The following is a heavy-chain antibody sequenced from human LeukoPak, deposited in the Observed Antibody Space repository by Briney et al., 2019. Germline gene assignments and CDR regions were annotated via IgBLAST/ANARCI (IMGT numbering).Heavy chain of an antibody. J-gene: IGHJ4*02. CDR1: GFTFSGYA. CDR3: AKNDGGVTGHFDY. D-gene: IGHD3-9*01. Sequence: GSLRLSCAASGFTFSGYAMSWVRQAPGKGLEWVSGTSDSGDTIYSADSVKGRFTISRDNSKNTLYLQMNSLRAEDTAVYYCAKNDGGVTGHFDYWGQGTLVTVSS. CDR2: TSDSGDTI. V-gene: IGHV3-23*01.